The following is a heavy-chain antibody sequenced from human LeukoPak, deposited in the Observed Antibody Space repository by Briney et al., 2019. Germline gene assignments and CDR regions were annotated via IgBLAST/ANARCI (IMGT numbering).Heavy chain of an antibody. CDR1: GYSISSGYY. CDR3: ARGSDTAMVPFDY. CDR2: IYHSGST. J-gene: IGHJ4*02. V-gene: IGHV4-38-2*02. Sequence: PSETLSLTCTVSGYSISSGYYWGWIRQPPGKGLEWIGSIYHSGSTYYNPSLKSRVTISVDTSKNQFSLKLSSVTAADTAVYYCARGSDTAMVPFDYWGQGTLVTVSS. D-gene: IGHD5-18*01.